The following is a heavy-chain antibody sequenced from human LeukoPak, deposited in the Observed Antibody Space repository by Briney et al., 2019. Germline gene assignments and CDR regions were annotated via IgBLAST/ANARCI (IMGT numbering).Heavy chain of an antibody. CDR3: ARHDYGGNSGDH. CDR2: IGTSSSTI. V-gene: IGHV3-48*02. D-gene: IGHD4-23*01. J-gene: IGHJ4*02. CDR1: GFTFSSYS. Sequence: GGSLRLSCAASGFTFSSYSMNWVRQAPGKGLEWVSYIGTSSSTIHYADSVKGRFTISRDNAKNSLYLQMNSLRDEDTAVYYCARHDYGGNSGDHWGQGTLVTVSS.